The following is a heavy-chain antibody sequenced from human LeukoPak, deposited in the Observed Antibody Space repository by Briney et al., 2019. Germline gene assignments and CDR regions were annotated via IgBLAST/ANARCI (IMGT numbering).Heavy chain of an antibody. D-gene: IGHD2-15*01. CDR3: ARASCSGGSCYWIGRDWFDP. CDR2: IYPGDSDT. CDR1: GYRFTSYW. V-gene: IGHV5-51*01. J-gene: IGHJ5*02. Sequence: GESLKISCKGSGYRFTSYWIGWVRQMPGKGLEWMGIIYPGDSDTRYSPSFQGQVTISADKSISTAYLQWSSLKASDTAMYYCARASCSGGSCYWIGRDWFDPWGQGTLVTVSS.